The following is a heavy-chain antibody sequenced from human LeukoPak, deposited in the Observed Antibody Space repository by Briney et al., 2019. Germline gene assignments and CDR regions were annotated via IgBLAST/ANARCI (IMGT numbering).Heavy chain of an antibody. CDR1: GFIFSNYA. CDR2: IKGNGFDT. CDR3: AKDTGPLMITFGGVVISYFDY. V-gene: IGHV3-23*01. Sequence: GRSLRLSCAGSGFIFSNYAMSWVRQAPGKGLEWVSGIKGNGFDTYYADSVKGRFTVSRDNSKNTLSLQMNSLSAEDTAVYYCAKDTGPLMITFGGVVISYFDYWGQGTLVTVSS. J-gene: IGHJ4*02. D-gene: IGHD3-16*01.